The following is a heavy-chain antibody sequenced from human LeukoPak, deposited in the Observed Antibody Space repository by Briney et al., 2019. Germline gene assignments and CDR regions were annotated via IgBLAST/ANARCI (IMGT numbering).Heavy chain of an antibody. J-gene: IGHJ6*03. Sequence: PGGSLRLSCAASGFTFSSYSMNWVRQAPGKGLEWVSSISSSSTYIYYADSVKGRFTISRDNAKNSLYLQMNSLRAEDTAVYYCARMIAGKKYYYYYYMDVWGKGATVTVSS. CDR1: GFTFSSYS. V-gene: IGHV3-21*01. CDR2: ISSSSTYI. CDR3: ARMIAGKKYYYYYYMDV. D-gene: IGHD3-22*01.